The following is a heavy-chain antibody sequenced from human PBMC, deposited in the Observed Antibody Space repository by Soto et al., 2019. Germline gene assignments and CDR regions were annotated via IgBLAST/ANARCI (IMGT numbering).Heavy chain of an antibody. D-gene: IGHD6-13*01. Sequence: SETLSLTCTVSGGSISSYYWGWIRQPPGKGLEWIGSIYYSGSSHYNPCLKSRVTISLDTSRHQFSLKLSSVTAGATAVYFWARRSTAGGTNSFAPWGQGTLVTVSS. CDR2: IYYSGSS. CDR1: GGSISSYY. V-gene: IGHV4-39*01. J-gene: IGHJ5*02. CDR3: ARRSTAGGTNSFAP.